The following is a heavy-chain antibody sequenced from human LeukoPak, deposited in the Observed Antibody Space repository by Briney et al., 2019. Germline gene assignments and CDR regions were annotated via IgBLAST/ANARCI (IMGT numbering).Heavy chain of an antibody. CDR1: GGSISNSSYH. V-gene: IGHV4-39*01. Sequence: SETLSLTCTVSGGSISNSSYHWGWIRQPPGKGLEWIGSIYYSGSTYYNPSLKSRVTISVETSKNQFSLELSSVTAADTAVYYCASHSSYVSPFRSWGRGPLVTVSP. J-gene: IGHJ5*02. CDR2: IYYSGST. CDR3: ASHSSYVSPFRS. D-gene: IGHD3-10*02.